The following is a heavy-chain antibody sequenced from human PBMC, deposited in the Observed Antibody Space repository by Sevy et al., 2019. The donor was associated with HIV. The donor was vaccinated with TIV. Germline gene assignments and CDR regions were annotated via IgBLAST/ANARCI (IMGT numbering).Heavy chain of an antibody. Sequence: GGSLRLSCAASGFTFSTYGMHWVRQAPGKGLEWVAVIWFDGSNTYYADSVKGRFTISRDIAKNTLHLQMNILRAEDTVDYYCARELEFDGYSDYGPEFMPDDWGQGTMVTVSS. V-gene: IGHV3-33*01. CDR1: GFTFSTYG. CDR2: IWFDGSNT. J-gene: IGHJ4*02. CDR3: ARELEFDGYSDYGPEFMPDD. D-gene: IGHD5-12*01.